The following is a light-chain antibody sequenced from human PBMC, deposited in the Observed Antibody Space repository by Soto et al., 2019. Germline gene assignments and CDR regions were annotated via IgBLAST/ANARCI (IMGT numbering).Light chain of an antibody. CDR1: QTIRHTF. Sequence: EIVLTQSPVTLSLSPGETATLYCRASQTIRHTFLAWYQQKPGQAPRLLISGASKRATGIPDRFSGSGSGTDFTLTITRLDPEDFAVYYCQQYGTSPPITFGQGTRLDI. J-gene: IGKJ5*01. CDR2: GAS. V-gene: IGKV3-20*01. CDR3: QQYGTSPPIT.